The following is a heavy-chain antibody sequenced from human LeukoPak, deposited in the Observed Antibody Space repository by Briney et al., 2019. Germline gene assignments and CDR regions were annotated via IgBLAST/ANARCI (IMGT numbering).Heavy chain of an antibody. V-gene: IGHV3-43*02. D-gene: IGHD1-26*01. CDR2: ISGDGGNT. CDR1: GFTSDNYA. Sequence: GGSLRLSCAASGFTSDNYAMHWVRQAPGKGLEWVSLISGDGGNTYYADSVKGRFTISRDNSKNSLYLQMNSLRAEDTALYYCAKVRYRGSYFEYWGQGTLVTVSS. J-gene: IGHJ4*02. CDR3: AKVRYRGSYFEY.